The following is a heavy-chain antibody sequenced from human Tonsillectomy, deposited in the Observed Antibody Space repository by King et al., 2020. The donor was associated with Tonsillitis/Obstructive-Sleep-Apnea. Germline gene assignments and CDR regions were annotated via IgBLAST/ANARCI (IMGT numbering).Heavy chain of an antibody. V-gene: IGHV3-48*03. CDR3: ARGGGLRWSQFDY. CDR2: ISYSGTTI. D-gene: IGHD4-23*01. J-gene: IGHJ4*02. Sequence: VQLVESGGGLVQPAGSLRLSCAASGFTFSSYEMNWVRQAPGKGLEWVSYISYSGTTIYYADSVKGRFTISRDDAKNSLYLQMNSLRAEDTALYYCARGGGLRWSQFDYWGQGTLVTVSS. CDR1: GFTFSSYE.